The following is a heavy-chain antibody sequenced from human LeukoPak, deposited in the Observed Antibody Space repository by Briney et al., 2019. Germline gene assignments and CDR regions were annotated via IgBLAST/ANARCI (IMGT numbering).Heavy chain of an antibody. D-gene: IGHD6-13*01. Sequence: ASVKVSCKASGYTFTSYAMHWGRQAPGQRLEWMGWINAGNGNTKYSQKFQGRVTITRDTSASTAYMELSSLRSEDTAVYYCARDISSSWYDYWGQGTLVTVSS. J-gene: IGHJ4*02. CDR2: INAGNGNT. V-gene: IGHV1-3*01. CDR1: GYTFTSYA. CDR3: ARDISSSWYDY.